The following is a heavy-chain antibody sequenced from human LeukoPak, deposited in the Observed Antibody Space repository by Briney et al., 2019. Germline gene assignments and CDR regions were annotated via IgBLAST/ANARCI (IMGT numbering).Heavy chain of an antibody. J-gene: IGHJ6*02. Sequence: GASVKGSCKASGYTFTSYGISWVRQAPGHGLEWMGWISAYNGNTNYAQKLQGRVTMTTDTSTSTAYMELRSLRSDDTAVYYCAFGKSSGWYYYYGMDVWGQGTTVTVSS. CDR3: AFGKSSGWYYYYGMDV. CDR2: ISAYNGNT. CDR1: GYTFTSYG. D-gene: IGHD6-19*01. V-gene: IGHV1-18*01.